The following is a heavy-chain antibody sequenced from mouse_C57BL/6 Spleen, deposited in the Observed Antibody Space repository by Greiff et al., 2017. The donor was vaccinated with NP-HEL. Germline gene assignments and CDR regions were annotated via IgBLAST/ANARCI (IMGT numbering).Heavy chain of an antibody. J-gene: IGHJ3*01. CDR2: ISSGGDYI. CDR1: GFTFSSYA. V-gene: IGHV5-9-1*02. Sequence: EVKVVESGEGLVKPGGSLKLSCAASGFTFSSYAMSWVRQTPEKRLEWVAYISSGGDYIYYADTVKGRFTISRDNARNTLYLQMSSLKSEDTAMYYCTQIYYDYRFAYWGQGTLVTVSA. D-gene: IGHD2-4*01. CDR3: TQIYYDYRFAY.